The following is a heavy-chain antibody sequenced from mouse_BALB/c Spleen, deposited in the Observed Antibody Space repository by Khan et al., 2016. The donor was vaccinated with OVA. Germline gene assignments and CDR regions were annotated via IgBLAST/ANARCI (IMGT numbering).Heavy chain of an antibody. D-gene: IGHD2-1*01. CDR1: GYSITSGYY. Sequence: EVQLQESGPGLVKPSQSLSLTCSVTGYSITSGYYWNWIRQFPGSKLEWMGYISYDGSNNYNPSLKNRISITRDTSTNQFFLKLNSVTTEDTATYYCASNYGNYVYYAMDYWGQGTSVTVSS. J-gene: IGHJ4*01. CDR2: ISYDGSN. CDR3: ASNYGNYVYYAMDY. V-gene: IGHV3-6*02.